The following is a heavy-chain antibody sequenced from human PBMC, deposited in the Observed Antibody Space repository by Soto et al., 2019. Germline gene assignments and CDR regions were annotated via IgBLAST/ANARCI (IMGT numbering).Heavy chain of an antibody. CDR2: ISSSGSTT. CDR3: ARDYLGFDSSGYYYDDSFDI. CDR1: GFSLSDYY. J-gene: IGHJ3*02. V-gene: IGHV3-11*01. Sequence: GGSLRLSCAASGFSLSDYYMSWIRQAPGKGLEWISYISSSGSTTYYADSVKGRFTISRDNSKNTLYLQMNSLRAEDTAVYYCARDYLGFDSSGYYYDDSFDIWRQGTMVTVSS. D-gene: IGHD3-22*01.